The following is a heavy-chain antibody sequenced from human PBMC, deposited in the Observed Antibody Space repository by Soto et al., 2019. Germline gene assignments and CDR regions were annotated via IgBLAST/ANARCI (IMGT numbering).Heavy chain of an antibody. CDR2: IWYDGSNK. CDR3: ARDPPRGSYPNWFDP. CDR1: GFTFSSYG. V-gene: IGHV3-33*01. J-gene: IGHJ5*02. Sequence: GGSPRLSCAASGFTFSSYGMHWVRQAPGKGLEWVAVIWYDGSNKYYADSVKGRFTISRDNSKNTLYLQMNSLRAEGTAVYYCARDPPRGSYPNWFDPWGQGTLVTVSS. D-gene: IGHD1-26*01.